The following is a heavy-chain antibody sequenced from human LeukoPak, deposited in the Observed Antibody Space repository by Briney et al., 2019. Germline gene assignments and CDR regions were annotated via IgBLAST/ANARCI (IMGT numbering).Heavy chain of an antibody. CDR2: IYYCGST. CDR3: ARLSATRGYSFDY. V-gene: IGHV4-39*01. D-gene: IGHD5-18*01. Sequence: SETLSLTCTVSGGSISSSSYYWGWIRQPPGKGLEWIGSIYYCGSTYYNPSLKSRVTISVDTSKNQFSLKLSSVTAADTAVYYCARLSATRGYSFDYWGQGTPVTVSS. CDR1: GGSISSSSYY. J-gene: IGHJ4*02.